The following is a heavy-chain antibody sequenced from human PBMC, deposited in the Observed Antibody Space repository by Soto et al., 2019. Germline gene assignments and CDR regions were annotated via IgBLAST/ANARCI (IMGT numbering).Heavy chain of an antibody. V-gene: IGHV3-9*01. CDR2: ISWNSGSI. D-gene: IGHD3-22*01. Sequence: GGSLRLSCAASGFTFDDYAMHWVRQAPEKGLEWVSGISWNSGSIGYADSVKGRFTISRDNSKNTLYLQMNSLRAEDTAVYYCAKVPSGVVVGKYYYSYGMDVWGPGTTVTVSS. CDR1: GFTFDDYA. J-gene: IGHJ6*02. CDR3: AKVPSGVVVGKYYYSYGMDV.